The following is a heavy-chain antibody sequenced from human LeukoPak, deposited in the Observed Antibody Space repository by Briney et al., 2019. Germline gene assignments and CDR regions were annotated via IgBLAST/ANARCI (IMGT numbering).Heavy chain of an antibody. CDR3: ARAGGADYYYYYMDV. D-gene: IGHD3-10*01. CDR1: GGSSSGYQ. V-gene: IGHV4-34*01. J-gene: IGHJ6*03. Sequence: PSETLSLTCAVYGGSSSGYQWSWIRQPPGKGLEWIGEINHSGSTNYNPSLKSRVTMSVDTSKNQFSLKLRSVTAAGTAVYYCARAGGADYYYYYMDVWGKGTTVTVSS. CDR2: INHSGST.